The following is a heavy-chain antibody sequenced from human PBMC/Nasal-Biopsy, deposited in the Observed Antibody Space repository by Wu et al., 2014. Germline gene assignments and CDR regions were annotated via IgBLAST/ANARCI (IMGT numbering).Heavy chain of an antibody. Sequence: ALVKPTQTLTLTCTFSGFSLSTDQMRVTWIRKPPGKALEWLALIDWDDDKYYNTSLKTRLTISKDTSRNQVVLTMTNMDPVDTATYYCARDYRTAVLGTRVLGMDVWGQGTTVTVSS. D-gene: IGHD6-13*01. CDR1: GFSLSTDQMR. CDR3: ARDYRTAVLGTRVLGMDV. J-gene: IGHJ6*02. CDR2: IDWDDDK. V-gene: IGHV2-70*01.